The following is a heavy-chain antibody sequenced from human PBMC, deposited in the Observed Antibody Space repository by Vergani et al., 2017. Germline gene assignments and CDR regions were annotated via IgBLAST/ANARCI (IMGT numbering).Heavy chain of an antibody. D-gene: IGHD3-22*01. CDR3: ARDRYYYDSSGYLFDY. J-gene: IGHJ4*02. CDR2: INPNSGGT. CDR1: GYTFTGYY. Sequence: QVQLVQSGAEVKKPGASVKVSCKASGYTFTGYYMHWVRQAPGQGLEWMGWINPNSGGTNYAQKFQGRVTMTRDTSISTAYMELSRLRSDDTALYYCARDRYYYDSSGYLFDYWGQGTLVTVSS. V-gene: IGHV1-2*02.